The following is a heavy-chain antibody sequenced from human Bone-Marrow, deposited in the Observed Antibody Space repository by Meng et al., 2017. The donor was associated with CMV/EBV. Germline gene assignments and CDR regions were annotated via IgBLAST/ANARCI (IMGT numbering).Heavy chain of an antibody. CDR3: ARGCRGSYPLVDY. Sequence: QLQLLQPEAEVKKPGASVKFSCKASGYTFTGYYMHWVRQAPGQVLEWMGWINPNSGGTNYAQKFQGRVTMTRDTSISTAYMELSRLRSDDTAVYYCARGCRGSYPLVDYWGQGTLVTVSS. CDR1: GYTFTGYY. D-gene: IGHD1-26*01. J-gene: IGHJ4*02. V-gene: IGHV1-2*02. CDR2: INPNSGGT.